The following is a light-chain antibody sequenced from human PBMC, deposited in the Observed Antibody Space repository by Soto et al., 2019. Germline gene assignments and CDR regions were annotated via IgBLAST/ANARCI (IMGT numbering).Light chain of an antibody. CDR1: QSISSW. V-gene: IGKV1-5*03. Sequence: DIQMTQSPSTLSASVGDRVTITCRASQSISSWLAWYQQKPGKAPKLLIYKASSLESGVPSRFSGSGSGTEFTLTISSLQPDDFATSYCQQYNSPLTFGGGTKVDI. CDR3: QQYNSPLT. J-gene: IGKJ4*01. CDR2: KAS.